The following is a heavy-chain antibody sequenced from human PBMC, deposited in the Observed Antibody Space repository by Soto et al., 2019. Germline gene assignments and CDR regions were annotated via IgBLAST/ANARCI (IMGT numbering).Heavy chain of an antibody. V-gene: IGHV3-30-3*01. CDR1: GYTCSSYA. D-gene: IGHD2-15*01. J-gene: IGHJ5*02. Sequence: QVQLVESGGGVVQPGRSLRLSCAASGYTCSSYAMHWVRQAPGKGLEWVAVISYDGSNKYYADSVKGRFTISRDNSKNTLYLQMNSLRAEDTAVYYCARTVDMWWFDPWGQGTLVSVSS. CDR2: ISYDGSNK. CDR3: ARTVDMWWFDP.